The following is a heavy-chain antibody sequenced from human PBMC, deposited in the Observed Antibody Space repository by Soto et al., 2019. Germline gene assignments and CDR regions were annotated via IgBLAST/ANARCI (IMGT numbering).Heavy chain of an antibody. J-gene: IGHJ4*02. D-gene: IGHD1-1*01. Sequence: EVQLVESGGGLVQPGGSLRLSCAGSGFTFRSYWMSWVRQAPGKGLEWVANIKQDGSDKYYVDSVKGRFTISRDNAENSLYLQMNSLRAEDTAVYYCARVWNDGRIDYWGQGTLVTVSS. V-gene: IGHV3-7*01. CDR1: GFTFRSYW. CDR3: ARVWNDGRIDY. CDR2: IKQDGSDK.